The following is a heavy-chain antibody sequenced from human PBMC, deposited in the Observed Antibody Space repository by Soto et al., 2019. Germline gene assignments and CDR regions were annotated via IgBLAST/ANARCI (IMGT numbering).Heavy chain of an antibody. D-gene: IGHD2-21*02. Sequence: EVQLVESGGGLVQPGGSLRLSCAASEFTFSGYSMNWVRQAPGKGLEWVAYISSSSGSIYYADSVNGRFTISRDNATNSLYRQMNSRRDEDTAVYYCARVRCGGDCSRYYYGMDVGGHGTTVTVSS. CDR2: ISSSSGSI. CDR1: EFTFSGYS. CDR3: ARVRCGGDCSRYYYGMDV. J-gene: IGHJ6*02. V-gene: IGHV3-48*02.